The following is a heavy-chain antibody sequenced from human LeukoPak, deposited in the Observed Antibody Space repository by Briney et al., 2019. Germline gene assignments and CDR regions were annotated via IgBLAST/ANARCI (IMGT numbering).Heavy chain of an antibody. CDR1: GFTFSSYT. Sequence: GGSLRLSCAASGFTFSSYTINWVRQAPGKGLEWVSSIISSGSYIYYADSVKGRFTISRDNAKNTLYLQMNSLRAEDTAVYYCARPFYFDSIDIWGQGTLVTVSS. CDR3: ARPFYFDSIDI. D-gene: IGHD3-22*01. CDR2: IISSGSYI. V-gene: IGHV3-21*01. J-gene: IGHJ4*02.